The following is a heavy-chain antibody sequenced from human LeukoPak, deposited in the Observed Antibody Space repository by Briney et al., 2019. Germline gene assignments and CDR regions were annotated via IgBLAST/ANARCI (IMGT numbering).Heavy chain of an antibody. Sequence: GGSLRLSCAASGFTFSSYWMHWVRQAPGKGLVWVSRINSDGSSTSYADSVKGRFTISRDNAKNSLYLQMNSLRAEDTAVYYCARLDREVVTGFDYWGQGTLVTVSS. V-gene: IGHV3-74*01. J-gene: IGHJ4*02. CDR1: GFTFSSYW. D-gene: IGHD3-22*01. CDR3: ARLDREVVTGFDY. CDR2: INSDGSST.